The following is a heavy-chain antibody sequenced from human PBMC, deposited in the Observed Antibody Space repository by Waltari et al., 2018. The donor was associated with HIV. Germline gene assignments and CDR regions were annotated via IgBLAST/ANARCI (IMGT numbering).Heavy chain of an antibody. V-gene: IGHV1-18*01. CDR2: ISGYNGNT. D-gene: IGHD3-10*01. J-gene: IGHJ6*02. Sequence: VQLVQSGAEMRKPGASVKVSCRASVYTFSAYTISWVRQAPGQGLEWMGWISGYNGNTNYAQKFQGRVNMTTDTSTSTAHMELSSLRSDDTAVYYCARGVSIVRGVMIRGHMDVWGQGTTVTVSS. CDR1: VYTFSAYT. CDR3: ARGVSIVRGVMIRGHMDV.